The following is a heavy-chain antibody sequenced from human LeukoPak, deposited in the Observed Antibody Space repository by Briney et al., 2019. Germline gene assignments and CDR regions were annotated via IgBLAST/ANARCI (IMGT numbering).Heavy chain of an antibody. Sequence: GGSLRVSCVASGFTFSSYAMSWVRQAPGKGLEWVSTISGSGGSTHYADSVRGRFTISRDNSKNTLDLQMNSLRAEDTAVYYCAKAPSSSGNYYVDYWGQGTLVTVSS. CDR2: ISGSGGST. D-gene: IGHD1-26*01. CDR3: AKAPSSSGNYYVDY. V-gene: IGHV3-23*01. CDR1: GFTFSSYA. J-gene: IGHJ4*02.